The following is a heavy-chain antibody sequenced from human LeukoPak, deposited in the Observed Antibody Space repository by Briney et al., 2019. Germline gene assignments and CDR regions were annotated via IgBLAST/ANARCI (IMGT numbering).Heavy chain of an antibody. CDR2: INPNGGGT. CDR1: GYTFTDYY. CDR3: ARDTCNRGRCFNWFDP. D-gene: IGHD2-15*01. V-gene: IGHV1-2*02. Sequence: ASVKVSCKASGYTFTDYYMHWVRQAPGQGLEWMGWINPNGGGTNYAQNFQGRVTMTRDTSISTAYMELSSLRSDDAAVYYCARDTCNRGRCFNWFDPWGQGTLVTVSS. J-gene: IGHJ5*02.